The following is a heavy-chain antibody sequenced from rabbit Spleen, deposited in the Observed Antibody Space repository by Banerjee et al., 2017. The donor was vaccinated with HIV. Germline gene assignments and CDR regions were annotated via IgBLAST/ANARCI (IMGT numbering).Heavy chain of an antibody. Sequence: EQLEESGGGLVKPAGSLTLTCKASGVSLNATDVMCWVRQAPGKGLEWIACINIVTGKSVDASWAKGRFTMSRTASTTVTLQMTSLTAADTATYFCARRVDGNSGDSFELWGPGTLVTGS. CDR2: INIVTGKS. D-gene: IGHD1-1*01. J-gene: IGHJ4*01. V-gene: IGHV1S45*01. CDR3: ARRVDGNSGDSFEL. CDR1: GVSLNATDV.